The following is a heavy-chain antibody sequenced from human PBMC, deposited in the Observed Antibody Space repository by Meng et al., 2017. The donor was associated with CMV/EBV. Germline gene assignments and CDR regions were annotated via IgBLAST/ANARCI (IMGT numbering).Heavy chain of an antibody. Sequence: SGFSLSTSGVGVGWIRQPPGKALEWLTLIYWDDDKRYNPSLQSRLSITKDTSKNQVVLTMTDMDPVDTATYYCTHREWGNGWYNWFDSWGQGTLVTVSS. CDR1: GFSLSTSGVG. J-gene: IGHJ5*01. CDR3: THREWGNGWYNWFDS. V-gene: IGHV2-5*02. CDR2: IYWDDDK. D-gene: IGHD6-19*01.